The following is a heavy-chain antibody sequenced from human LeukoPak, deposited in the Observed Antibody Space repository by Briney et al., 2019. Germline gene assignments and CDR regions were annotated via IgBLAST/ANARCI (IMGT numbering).Heavy chain of an antibody. Sequence: PSETLSLTCTVSGGSISSYYWSWIRQPPGKGLEWIGYIYYSGSTNYNPSLKSRVTISVDTSKNQFPLKLSSVTAADAAVYYCAREASDAFDIWGQGTMVTVSS. CDR3: AREASDAFDI. CDR2: IYYSGST. V-gene: IGHV4-59*12. J-gene: IGHJ3*02. CDR1: GGSISSYY.